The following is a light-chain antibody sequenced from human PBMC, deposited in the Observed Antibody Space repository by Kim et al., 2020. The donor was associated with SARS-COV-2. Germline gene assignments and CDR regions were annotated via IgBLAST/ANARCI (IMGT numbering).Light chain of an antibody. Sequence: VTISCTGSSSNIGAGYDVHWYQQVPGTAPKLLMYDNSNRPSGVPDRFSGSKSGTSASLAITGLQAEDEADYYCQSYDSSLSGSRVFGGGTQLTVL. J-gene: IGLJ3*02. CDR2: DNS. V-gene: IGLV1-40*01. CDR1: SSNIGAGYD. CDR3: QSYDSSLSGSRV.